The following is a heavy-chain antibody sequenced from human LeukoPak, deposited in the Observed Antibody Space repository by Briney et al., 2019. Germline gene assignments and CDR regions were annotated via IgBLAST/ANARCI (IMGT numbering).Heavy chain of an antibody. CDR1: GFTFSSYA. J-gene: IGHJ5*01. Sequence: GGSLRLSCAASGFTFSSYAMHWVRQAPGKGLEYVPGISSNGGSTYYVNSVKGRFTISRDNSKNTLYLEMGSQRTEDMAVYYCARARIAAASLTYNWFDSWGQGTLVTVSS. V-gene: IGHV3-64*01. D-gene: IGHD6-13*01. CDR2: ISSNGGST. CDR3: ARARIAAASLTYNWFDS.